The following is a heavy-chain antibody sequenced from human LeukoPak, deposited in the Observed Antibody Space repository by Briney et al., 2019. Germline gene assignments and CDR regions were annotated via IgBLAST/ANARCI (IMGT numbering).Heavy chain of an antibody. CDR2: ISGSGGST. D-gene: IGHD6-6*01. V-gene: IGHV3-23*01. Sequence: PGGSLRLSCAASGFTFSSYAMSWVRQAPGKGLEWVSAISGSGGSTYYADSVKGRLTISRDNSKNTLYLQMNSLRAEDTAVYYCARGWTYSSSFDYWGQGTLVTVSS. CDR3: ARGWTYSSSFDY. J-gene: IGHJ4*02. CDR1: GFTFSSYA.